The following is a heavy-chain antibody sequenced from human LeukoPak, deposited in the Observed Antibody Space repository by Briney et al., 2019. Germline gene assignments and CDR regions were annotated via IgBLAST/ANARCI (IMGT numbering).Heavy chain of an antibody. D-gene: IGHD3-22*01. V-gene: IGHV4-39*07. CDR3: ARLFYDSSGYFDC. Sequence: PSETLSLTCTVSGGSISSSSYYWGWIRQPPGKGLEWIGSISYSGSTYYNPSLKSRVTISVDTSKNQFSLKLSSVTAADTALYYCARLFYDSSGYFDCWGQGTLVTVSS. CDR1: GGSISSSSYY. J-gene: IGHJ4*02. CDR2: ISYSGST.